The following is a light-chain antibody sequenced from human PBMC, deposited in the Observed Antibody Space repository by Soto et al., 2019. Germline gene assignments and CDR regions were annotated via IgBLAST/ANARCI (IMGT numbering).Light chain of an antibody. CDR3: SSYTSSSTFYV. CDR1: SSDVGGYNY. Sequence: QSALTQPASVSGSPGQSITISCTGTSSDVGGYNYVSWYQQHPGKAPKLMIYDVSNRPSGVSNRFSGSKSGNTASLTISVLQAEAEADYYCSSYTSSSTFYVFGTGTKLTVL. CDR2: DVS. V-gene: IGLV2-14*01. J-gene: IGLJ1*01.